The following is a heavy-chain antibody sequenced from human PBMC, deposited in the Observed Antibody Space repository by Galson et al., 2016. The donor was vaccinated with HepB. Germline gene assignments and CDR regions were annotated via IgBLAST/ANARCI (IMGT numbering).Heavy chain of an antibody. D-gene: IGHD2-2*01. Sequence: SLRLSCAASGFTFNNYGMTWVRQPPGKGLEVVSSISRSGDSTDYADSVKGRFTISRDNSKNTLYLQKNSLRAEDTAVYYCVQGSTAPAVWGKGTAVTVSS. CDR1: GFTFNNYG. CDR3: VQGSTAPAV. CDR2: ISRSGDST. V-gene: IGHV3-23*01. J-gene: IGHJ6*04.